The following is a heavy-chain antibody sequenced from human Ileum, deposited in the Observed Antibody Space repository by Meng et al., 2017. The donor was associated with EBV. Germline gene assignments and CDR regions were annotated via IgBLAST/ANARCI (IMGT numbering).Heavy chain of an antibody. V-gene: IGHV1-3*01. CDR2: INAGNGNT. CDR3: ARTGCSSSSCYDY. CDR1: GYSFTTYA. J-gene: IGHJ4*02. D-gene: IGHD2-2*01. Sequence: QVQLVQSGAEVKKPGASVKVSCKASGYSFTTYAMHWVRQVPEQRLEWMGWINAGNGNTKYSEKFQSRVTITRDTAASTAYMELSSLRSEDTAVYYCARTGCSSSSCYDYWGQGTRVTVSS.